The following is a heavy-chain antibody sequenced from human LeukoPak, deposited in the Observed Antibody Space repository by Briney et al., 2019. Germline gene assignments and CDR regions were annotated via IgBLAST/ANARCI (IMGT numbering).Heavy chain of an antibody. D-gene: IGHD3-9*01. CDR3: ARHYDILTGYSAYAFDI. J-gene: IGHJ3*02. V-gene: IGHV4-59*08. CDR1: GGSISSYY. Sequence: SETLSLTCTVSGGSISSYYWSWIRQPPGEGLEWTGYIYYSGTTNYDPSLKSRVTISVDTSKNQFSLKLSSVTAADTAVYYCARHYDILTGYSAYAFDIWGQGTMVTVSS. CDR2: IYYSGTT.